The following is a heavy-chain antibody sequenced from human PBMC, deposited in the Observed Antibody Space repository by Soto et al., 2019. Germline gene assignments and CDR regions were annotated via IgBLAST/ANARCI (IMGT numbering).Heavy chain of an antibody. CDR3: ARRYSSSFDY. J-gene: IGHJ4*02. CDR2: IYYSGST. D-gene: IGHD6-13*01. V-gene: IGHV4-59*08. CDR1: GGSISSYS. Sequence: PSXTLSLACTVSGGSISSYSWSWIRQPPGKGLEWIGYIYYSGSTNYNPSLKSRVTISVDTSKNQFSLKLSSVTAADTAVYYCARRYSSSFDYWGQGTLVTVSS.